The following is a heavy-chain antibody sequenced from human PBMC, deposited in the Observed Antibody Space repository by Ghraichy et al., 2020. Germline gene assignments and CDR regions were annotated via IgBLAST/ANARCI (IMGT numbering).Heavy chain of an antibody. CDR1: GGSFSGYY. CDR2: INHSGST. CDR3: ARVGASRGYSYGYNYPDSTRRGMDV. V-gene: IGHV4-34*01. J-gene: IGHJ6*02. Sequence: SETLSLTCAVYGGSFSGYYWSWIRQPPGKGLEWIGEINHSGSTNYNPSLKSRVTISVDTSKNQFSLKLSSVTAADTAVYYCARVGASRGYSYGYNYPDSTRRGMDVWGQGTTVTVSS. D-gene: IGHD5-18*01.